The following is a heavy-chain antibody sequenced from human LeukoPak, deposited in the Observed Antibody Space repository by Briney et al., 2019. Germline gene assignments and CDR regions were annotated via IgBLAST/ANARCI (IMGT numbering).Heavy chain of an antibody. J-gene: IGHJ6*02. V-gene: IGHV3-21*01. CDR3: ARVDGFSGVSCYPLSVFYYYTGMDV. D-gene: IGHD2-15*01. Sequence: GGSLRLSCAASGFTFSSYSMNWVRQAPGKGLEWVSSISSSSYIYYADSVKGRFTISRDNAKNSLYLQMNSLRAEDTAVYYCARVDGFSGVSCYPLSVFYYYTGMDVGGQGTTATVS. CDR1: GFTFSSYS. CDR2: ISSSSYI.